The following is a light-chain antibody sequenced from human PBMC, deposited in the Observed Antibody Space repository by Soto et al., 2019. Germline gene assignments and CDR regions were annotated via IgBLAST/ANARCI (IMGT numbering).Light chain of an antibody. V-gene: IGKV3-20*01. CDR3: QQYETFSGT. CDR1: QTISNTF. J-gene: IGKJ1*01. Sequence: EIVLTQSPGTLSLSPGERATLSCRASQTISNTFLAWYQQRPGQAPRLLIYGASGRAAGIPDRFSGSGSGTDFTLSISRLEPEDFATYYCQQYETFSGTFGPGTKVEI. CDR2: GAS.